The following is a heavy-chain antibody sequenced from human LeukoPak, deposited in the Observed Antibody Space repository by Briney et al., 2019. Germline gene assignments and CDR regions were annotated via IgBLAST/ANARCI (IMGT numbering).Heavy chain of an antibody. CDR3: ARVRYSSSFPSKTYYFDY. D-gene: IGHD6-13*01. V-gene: IGHV1-69*02. Sequence: SVEVSCKASGGTFSSYTISWVRQAPGQGLEWMGRIIPILGIANYAQKFQGRVTITADKSTSTAYMELSSLRSEDTAVYYCARVRYSSSFPSKTYYFDYWGQGTLVTVSS. CDR2: IIPILGIA. CDR1: GGTFSSYT. J-gene: IGHJ4*02.